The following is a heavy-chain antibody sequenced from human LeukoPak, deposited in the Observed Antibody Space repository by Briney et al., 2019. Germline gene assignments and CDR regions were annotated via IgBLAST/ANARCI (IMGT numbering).Heavy chain of an antibody. CDR2: FSGSVGGT. Sequence: GGSLRLSCAASGFTSTSDAMSWVPQAPGQGLEGVSAFSGSVGGTYYAASPKARFTTSRHNSKTTPYLQMNSLIAPDTPLSSCSKKGILENGYCSSTSCYESFDYWGQGTLVTVSS. V-gene: IGHV3-23*01. J-gene: IGHJ4*02. D-gene: IGHD2-2*01. CDR1: GFTSTSDA. CDR3: SKKGILENGYCSSTSCYESFDY.